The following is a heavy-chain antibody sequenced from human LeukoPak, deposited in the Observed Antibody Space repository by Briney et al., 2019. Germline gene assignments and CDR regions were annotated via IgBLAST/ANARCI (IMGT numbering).Heavy chain of an antibody. CDR3: ARVGSSGPRDAFDI. V-gene: IGHV4-30-4*01. CDR1: GGSISRSDHY. CDR2: IYYNGIT. D-gene: IGHD3-22*01. Sequence: SETLSLTCIVSGGSISRSDHYWSWIRQPPGKGLEWIGNIYYNGITYYNPPLKSRVTISVDTSKNQFSLKLSSVTAADTAVYYCARVGSSGPRDAFDIWGQGTMVTVSS. J-gene: IGHJ3*02.